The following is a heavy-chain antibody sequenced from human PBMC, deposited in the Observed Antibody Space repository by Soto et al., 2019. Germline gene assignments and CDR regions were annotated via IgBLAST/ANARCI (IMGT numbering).Heavy chain of an antibody. CDR2: ISYSGNT. Sequence: SETLSLTCTVSGVSITSYYWSWIRQSPGKGLEWIGFISYSGNTNYNPSLKSRVIISRDASRNEFSLRLTSVTAADTAVYYCATSSGPQSPIGDHWGQGTLVTVSS. CDR3: ATSSGPQSPIGDH. V-gene: IGHV4-59*08. CDR1: GVSITSYY. D-gene: IGHD6-19*01. J-gene: IGHJ4*02.